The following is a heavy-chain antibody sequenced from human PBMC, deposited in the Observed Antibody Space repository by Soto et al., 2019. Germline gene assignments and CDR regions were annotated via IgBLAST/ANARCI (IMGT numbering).Heavy chain of an antibody. Sequence: GGSLRLSCAASGFTFSSYSMNWVRQAPGKGLEWVSSISSSSSYIYYADSVKGRFTISRDNAKNSLYLQMNSLRAEDTAVYYCARDQTRPNCSSTSCYWRYYMDVWGKGTTVTVSS. CDR2: ISSSSSYI. V-gene: IGHV3-21*01. D-gene: IGHD2-2*01. CDR1: GFTFSSYS. CDR3: ARDQTRPNCSSTSCYWRYYMDV. J-gene: IGHJ6*03.